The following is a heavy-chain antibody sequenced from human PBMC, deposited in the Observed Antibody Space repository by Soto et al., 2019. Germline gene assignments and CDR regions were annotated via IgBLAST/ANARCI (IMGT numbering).Heavy chain of an antibody. CDR3: ARVASRSRWHIPHFDQ. Sequence: GGSLRLSCAASGFMFRSYAMHWVRQAPGKGLEWVAGIWYDGSTKYYGDSVKGRYSISRDNSKDMLDLQMNSLRAEDTAVYYCARVASRSRWHIPHFDQWGQGTLVTVSS. CDR1: GFMFRSYA. V-gene: IGHV3-33*01. J-gene: IGHJ4*02. D-gene: IGHD6-13*01. CDR2: IWYDGSTK.